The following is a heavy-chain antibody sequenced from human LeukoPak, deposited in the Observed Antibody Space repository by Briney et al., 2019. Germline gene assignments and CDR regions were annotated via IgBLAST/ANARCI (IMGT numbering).Heavy chain of an antibody. D-gene: IGHD4-11*01. CDR1: GFTVSSNY. J-gene: IGHJ4*02. V-gene: IGHV3-53*01. CDR3: ARGAYGNYGYYFDS. CDR2: IYSGGST. Sequence: PGGSLRLSCAASGFTVSSNYMSWVRQAPGKGLEWVSVIYSGGSTYYADSVKGRFTISRDNSKNTLYLQMNGLRAEDTAVYYCARGAYGNYGYYFDSWGRETLV.